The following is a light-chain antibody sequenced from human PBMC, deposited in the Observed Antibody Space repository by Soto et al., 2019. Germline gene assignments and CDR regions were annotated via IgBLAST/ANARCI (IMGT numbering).Light chain of an antibody. V-gene: IGLV1-47*02. Sequence: QSVLTQPPSASGTPGQRITISCSGGSSNIGNNYVYWYQLVPGTAPKLLIYSDDQRPSGVPDRFSGSRSGTSASLAISGLRSHDEADYYCAAWDDSLGVVTFGGGTKVIVL. J-gene: IGLJ2*01. CDR2: SDD. CDR3: AAWDDSLGVVT. CDR1: SSNIGNNY.